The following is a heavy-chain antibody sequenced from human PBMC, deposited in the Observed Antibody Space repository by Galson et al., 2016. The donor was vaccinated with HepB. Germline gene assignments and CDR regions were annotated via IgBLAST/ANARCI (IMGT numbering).Heavy chain of an antibody. CDR2: VHHSGTT. V-gene: IGHV4-34*01. CDR3: ATSGGSGYFYSIDV. D-gene: IGHD3-22*01. Sequence: SETLSLTCAVYGGSFSGYYWSWIRQPPGKGLEWLGEVHHSGTTYYNPSLKSRVTISVDKSNNQFSLNLSSVTAADTAVYYCATSGGSGYFYSIDVWGKGTPVTVS. J-gene: IGHJ6*03. CDR1: GGSFSGYY.